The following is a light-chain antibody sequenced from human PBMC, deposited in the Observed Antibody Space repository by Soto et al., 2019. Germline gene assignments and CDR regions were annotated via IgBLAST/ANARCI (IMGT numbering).Light chain of an antibody. CDR3: TSYTSSSTLDVV. V-gene: IGLV2-14*01. CDR1: SSDVGGYNY. J-gene: IGLJ2*01. Sequence: QSMLTQPASVSGSPGQSITISCTGTSSDVGGYNYVSWYQQHPGKAPKLMIYEVSNRPSGVSNPFSGSKSGNTASLTISGLQAEDEADYYCTSYTSSSTLDVVFGGGTKVTVL. CDR2: EVS.